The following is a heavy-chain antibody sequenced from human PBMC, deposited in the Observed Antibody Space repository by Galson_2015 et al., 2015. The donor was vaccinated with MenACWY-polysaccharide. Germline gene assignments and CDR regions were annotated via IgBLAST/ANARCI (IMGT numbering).Heavy chain of an antibody. CDR1: GFSLGGWY. CDR2: ISKSGDSI. Sequence: LRLSCAASGFSLGGWYMSWIRQAPGKGLEWLSYISKSGDSIYYADSVKGRFAISRDNTKNSLYLQLNSLEVEDTAIYYCARGHYGLDVWGQGTTVTVSS. CDR3: ARGHYGLDV. V-gene: IGHV3-11*01. J-gene: IGHJ6*02.